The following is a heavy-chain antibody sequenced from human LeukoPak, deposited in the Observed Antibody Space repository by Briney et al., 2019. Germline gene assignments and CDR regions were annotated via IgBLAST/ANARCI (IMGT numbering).Heavy chain of an antibody. D-gene: IGHD5-24*01. CDR3: TTDSSPITPIDY. V-gene: IGHV3-15*01. Sequence: PGGSLRLSCAASGFIFSNYGIHWVRQAPGKGLEWVGRIKSKTDGGTTDYAAPVKGRFTISRDGSKNTLYLQMNSLKTEDTAVYYCTTDSSPITPIDYWGQGTPVTVSS. CDR2: IKSKTDGGTT. CDR1: GFIFSNYG. J-gene: IGHJ4*02.